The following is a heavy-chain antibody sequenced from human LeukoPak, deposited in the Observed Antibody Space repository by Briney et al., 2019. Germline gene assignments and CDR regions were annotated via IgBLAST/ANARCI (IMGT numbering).Heavy chain of an antibody. D-gene: IGHD3-3*01. V-gene: IGHV1-2*02. CDR1: GYTFTGYY. CDR3: ARGPSITIFGVAITHMDV. J-gene: IGHJ6*03. CDR2: INPNSGGT. Sequence: ASVKVSCKASGYTFTGYYMHWVRQAPGQGLEWMGWINPNSGGTNYAQKFQGRVTMTRDTSISTAYMELSRLRSDDTAVYYCARGPSITIFGVAITHMDVWGKGTTVTVSS.